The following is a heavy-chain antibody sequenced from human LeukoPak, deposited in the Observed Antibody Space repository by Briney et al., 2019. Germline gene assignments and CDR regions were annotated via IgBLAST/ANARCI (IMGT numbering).Heavy chain of an antibody. CDR3: ARGLAYYDILTGYSPSYGMDV. J-gene: IGHJ6*02. CDR1: GGSISSYY. CDR2: IYYSGST. V-gene: IGHV4-59*01. Sequence: SETLSLTCTVSGGSISSYYWSWIRQPPGKGLEWIGYIYYSGSTNYNPSLKSRVTISVDTSKNQFSLKLSSVTAADTAVYYCARGLAYYDILTGYSPSYGMDVWGQGTTVTVSS. D-gene: IGHD3-9*01.